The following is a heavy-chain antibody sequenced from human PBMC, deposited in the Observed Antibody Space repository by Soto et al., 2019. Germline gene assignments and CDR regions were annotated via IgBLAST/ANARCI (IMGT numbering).Heavy chain of an antibody. Sequence: SETLSLTCTVSGGSISSSSYYWGWNRQPPGKGLEWIGSIYYSGSTYYNPSLKSRVTISVDTSKNQFSLKLSSVTAADTAVYYCARGSPGVDIVVVVAAQFDYWGQGTLVTVSS. V-gene: IGHV4-39*01. CDR3: ARGSPGVDIVVVVAAQFDY. J-gene: IGHJ4*02. D-gene: IGHD2-15*01. CDR1: GGSISSSSYY. CDR2: IYYSGST.